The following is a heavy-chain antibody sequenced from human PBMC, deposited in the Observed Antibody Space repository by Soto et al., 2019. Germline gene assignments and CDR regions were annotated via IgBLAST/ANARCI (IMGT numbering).Heavy chain of an antibody. CDR1: GFTFSTYS. CDR3: AGRYCSGGGCSGQPTNR. CDR2: VSYDGSIK. J-gene: IGHJ5*02. D-gene: IGHD2-15*01. V-gene: IGHV3-30-3*01. Sequence: QMQLVESGGGVVQPGRSLRLSCAASGFTFSTYSLHWVRQAPGKGLEWVAVVSYDGSIKLYADSVKGRFTISRDNSNNTLYLQMNSLRAEDTAVYYCAGRYCSGGGCSGQPTNRWGQGTLVTVAS.